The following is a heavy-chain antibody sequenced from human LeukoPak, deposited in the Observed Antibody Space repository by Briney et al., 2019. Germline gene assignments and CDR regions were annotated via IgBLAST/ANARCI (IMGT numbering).Heavy chain of an antibody. CDR2: ISSDGSYK. CDR1: GFTFSSHA. D-gene: IGHD5-18*01. Sequence: GRSLRLSCAASGFTFSSHALHWVRQAPGKGLEWVAVISSDGSYKYYADSVKGRFTISRDNSKNTLYLQMNSLIPEDTAVYYCTRQYISGQWYFDYWGQGTLVTVSS. V-gene: IGHV3-30*04. J-gene: IGHJ4*02. CDR3: TRQYISGQWYFDY.